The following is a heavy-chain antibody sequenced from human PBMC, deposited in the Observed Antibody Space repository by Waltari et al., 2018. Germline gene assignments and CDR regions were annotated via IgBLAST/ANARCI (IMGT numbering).Heavy chain of an antibody. CDR3: ARDPGGRYYFDY. CDR2: IYSGGNT. CDR1: GFTAGSTY. J-gene: IGHJ4*02. Sequence: EVQLVESGGGLIQPGGSLRLSCAASGFTAGSTYLSWVRQAPGKGLEWVSVIYSGGNTHYADSVKGRFTISRDNSKNTLYLQMNSLRADDTAVYYCARDPGGRYYFDYWGQGSLVTVSS. V-gene: IGHV3-53*01. D-gene: IGHD1-26*01.